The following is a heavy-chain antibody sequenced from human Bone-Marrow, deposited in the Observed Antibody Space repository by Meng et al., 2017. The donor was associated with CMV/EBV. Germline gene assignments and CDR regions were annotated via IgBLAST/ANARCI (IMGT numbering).Heavy chain of an antibody. D-gene: IGHD5-12*01. V-gene: IGHV2-70D*14. J-gene: IGHJ4*02. CDR3: ARSRLYSNPFDD. CDR1: GFSLNANGMR. Sequence: SGPTLVKPTQTLTLTCAFSGFSLNANGMRVNWIRQPPGKALEWLARIDWDDDKFYSASLKTRLAISKDTSRNQVVLTMTNMDPVDTGTYYCARSRLYSNPFDDWGLGTLVTVSS. CDR2: IDWDDDK.